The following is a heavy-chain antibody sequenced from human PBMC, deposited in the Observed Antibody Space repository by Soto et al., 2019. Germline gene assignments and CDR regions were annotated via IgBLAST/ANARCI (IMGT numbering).Heavy chain of an antibody. J-gene: IGHJ4*02. CDR2: IYYSGSA. Sequence: SETLSLTCTVSGGSIGSGGYYWSGIRQHPGKGLEWIGYIYYSGSAYYNPSLQSRLTMSVDTSKNQFSLKLNSVTAADTAVYYCARFYYAWWSLIVRAPDYWGQGTLVTVSS. CDR1: GGSIGSGGYY. V-gene: IGHV4-31*03. CDR3: ARFYYAWWSLIVRAPDY. D-gene: IGHD3-10*01.